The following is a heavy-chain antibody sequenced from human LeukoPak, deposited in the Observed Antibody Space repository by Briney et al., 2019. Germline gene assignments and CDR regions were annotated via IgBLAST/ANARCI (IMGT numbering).Heavy chain of an antibody. V-gene: IGHV3-23*01. Sequence: SGGSTYYADSVKGRFTISRDNSKNTLYLQMNSLRAEDTAVYYCAKDRGSYFGVVCFDYWGQGTLVTVSS. J-gene: IGHJ4*02. CDR2: SGGST. D-gene: IGHD1-26*01. CDR3: AKDRGSYFGVVCFDY.